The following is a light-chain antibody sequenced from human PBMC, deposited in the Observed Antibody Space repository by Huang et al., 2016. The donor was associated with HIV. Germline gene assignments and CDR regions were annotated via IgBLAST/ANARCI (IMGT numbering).Light chain of an antibody. J-gene: IGKJ5*01. CDR1: QSVSSN. CDR3: QQYNNWPPIT. CDR2: GAS. V-gene: IGKV3-15*01. Sequence: EIVMTQSPVTLSVSPGERATLSCRASQSVSSNLAWYQQKPGQAPRLLIYGASTRATGVPARFSGSGSGTEFTLTISSLQSEDFALYYSQQYNNWPPITFGQGTRLEIK.